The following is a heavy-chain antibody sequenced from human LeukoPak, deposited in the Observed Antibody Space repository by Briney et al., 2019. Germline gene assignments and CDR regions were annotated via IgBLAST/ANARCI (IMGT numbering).Heavy chain of an antibody. J-gene: IGHJ6*03. CDR3: AKALPNLENYMDV. V-gene: IGHV3-30*18. D-gene: IGHD1-14*01. CDR1: GFTFSNAW. CDR2: ISYDGSNK. Sequence: GGSLRLSCAASGFTFSNAWMSWVRQAPGKGLEWVAVISYDGSNKYYADSVKGRFTISRDNSKNTLYLQMNSLRAEDTAVYYCAKALPNLENYMDVWGKGTTVTVSS.